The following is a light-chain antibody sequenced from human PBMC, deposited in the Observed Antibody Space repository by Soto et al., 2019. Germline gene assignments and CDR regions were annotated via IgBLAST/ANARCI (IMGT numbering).Light chain of an antibody. V-gene: IGKV3D-11*03. CDR3: QHYGSGGYT. J-gene: IGKJ2*01. CDR2: DAS. Sequence: EIVLIQSPATLSLSPGERATLSCRASQSVGSNLAWYQQNPGQAPRLLIFDASNRATGIPARFSGSGSGTDFTLSITRLEPEDFAVFYCQHYGSGGYTFGQGTKLEIK. CDR1: QSVGSN.